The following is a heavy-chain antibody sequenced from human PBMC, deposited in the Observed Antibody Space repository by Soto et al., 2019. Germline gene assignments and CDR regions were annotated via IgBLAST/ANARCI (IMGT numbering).Heavy chain of an antibody. Sequence: EVQLVESGGGLIQPGGSLRLSCAASGFTVSSNYMSWVRQAPGQGLEWVSVIYSGGSTYYADSVKGRFTICRDNSKNTLYLQMNSLRAEDTAVYYCARDLRGYSYGYGLWGQGTLVTVSS. D-gene: IGHD5-18*01. CDR3: ARDLRGYSYGYGL. CDR2: IYSGGST. J-gene: IGHJ4*02. CDR1: GFTVSSNY. V-gene: IGHV3-53*01.